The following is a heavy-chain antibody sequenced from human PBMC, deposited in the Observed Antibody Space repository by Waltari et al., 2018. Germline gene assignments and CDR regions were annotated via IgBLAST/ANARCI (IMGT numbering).Heavy chain of an antibody. V-gene: IGHV4-59*01. CDR2: IYYRGST. Sequence: QVQLQESGPGLVKPSETLSLTCPVSGGSIRSYYWSWIRPPPGTGLAWIGYIYYRGSTNYNPSLKSRVTISVDTSKNQFSLKLSSVTAADTAVYYCASHMGIIAARPEVEAYYYGMDVWGQGTTVTVSS. CDR3: ASHMGIIAARPEVEAYYYGMDV. CDR1: GGSIRSYY. D-gene: IGHD6-6*01. J-gene: IGHJ6*02.